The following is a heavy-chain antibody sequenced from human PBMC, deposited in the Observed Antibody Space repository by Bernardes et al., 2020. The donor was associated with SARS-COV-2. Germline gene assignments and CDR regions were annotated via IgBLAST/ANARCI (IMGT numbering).Heavy chain of an antibody. Sequence: GGSLRLSRVVSGFTLSRYSMFWIRQAPGKGLEYVAAISSNGAKTYYADAVRGRFTISRDTSKNTIFLQMDSLRAEDTALYYCTRDRDFCTSTACSLLFDAFDLWGQGTMVTVS. J-gene: IGHJ3*01. CDR3: TRDRDFCTSTACSLLFDAFDL. D-gene: IGHD2-21*01. V-gene: IGHV3-64*02. CDR1: GFTLSRYS. CDR2: ISSNGAKT.